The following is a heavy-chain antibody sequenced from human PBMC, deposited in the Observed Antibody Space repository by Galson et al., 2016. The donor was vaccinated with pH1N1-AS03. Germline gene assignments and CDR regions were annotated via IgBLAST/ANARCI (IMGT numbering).Heavy chain of an antibody. CDR1: GFTFRSYG. D-gene: IGHD3-10*02. CDR2: ISYDESKK. Sequence: SLRLSCAASGFTFRSYGMHWVRQTPGKGLQWVAVISYDESKKLYADSVRGRSTISRDHSKNTLYLQMNSLRPEDTAVYFCARSQSFYVDYFDNWGQGTLVTVSS. J-gene: IGHJ4*02. CDR3: ARSQSFYVDYFDN. V-gene: IGHV3-30*03.